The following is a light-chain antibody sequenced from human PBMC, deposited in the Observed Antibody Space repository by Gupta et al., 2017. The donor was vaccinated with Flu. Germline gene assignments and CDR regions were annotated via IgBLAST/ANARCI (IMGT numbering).Light chain of an antibody. CDR2: AAS. CDR1: QGISSY. Sequence: FLSASVGDRVTITCRASQGISSYLAWYQQKPGKAPKLLIYAASTLQSGVPSRFSGSGSGTEFTLTISSLQPEDFATYYCQQLNSYPLAITFGGGTKVEIK. J-gene: IGKJ4*01. CDR3: QQLNSYPLAIT. V-gene: IGKV1-9*01.